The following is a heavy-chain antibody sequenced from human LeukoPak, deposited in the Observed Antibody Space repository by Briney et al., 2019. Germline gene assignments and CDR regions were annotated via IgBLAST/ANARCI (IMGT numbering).Heavy chain of an antibody. Sequence: SETLSVICAVYGGSFSGYYWSWIRQPPGKGLQWIGDINHSGSTNYNPSLKSRVTISVDTSKNQFSLKLSSVTAADTAVYYCARGGVGYYYDSSGYRAGYFQHWGQGTLVTVSS. CDR1: GGSFSGYY. V-gene: IGHV4-34*01. CDR3: ARGGVGYYYDSSGYRAGYFQH. D-gene: IGHD3-22*01. CDR2: INHSGST. J-gene: IGHJ1*01.